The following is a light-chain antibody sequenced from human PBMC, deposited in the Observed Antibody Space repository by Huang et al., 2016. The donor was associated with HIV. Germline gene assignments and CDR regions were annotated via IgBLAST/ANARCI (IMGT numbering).Light chain of an antibody. CDR1: QSVRNY. Sequence: EIVLTQSPATLSLSPGERATLSCRASQSVRNYLAWYQQKPGQAPRRLIYDPSNRATGSPARFSGSRSGTVFTLTISSLEPEDVAVYYCQQRSDWPPWTFGQGTKVEIK. CDR3: QQRSDWPPWT. CDR2: DPS. J-gene: IGKJ1*01. V-gene: IGKV3-11*01.